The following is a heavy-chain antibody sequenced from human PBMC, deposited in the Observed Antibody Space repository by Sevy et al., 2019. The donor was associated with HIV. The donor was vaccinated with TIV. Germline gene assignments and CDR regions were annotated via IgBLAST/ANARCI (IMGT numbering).Heavy chain of an antibody. CDR1: GFSFDSYG. J-gene: IGHJ6*03. D-gene: IGHD3-22*01. V-gene: IGHV3-23*01. Sequence: GGSLRLSCAVSGFSFDSYGMTWVRQAPGKGLEWVSGISGSGTRTYYADSVKGRFIISRDNSKNTLYLQMNSLRSEDTAIDYWAKRGGGHYDPDEIGYYFYYYNMDVWGKGTTVTVSS. CDR2: ISGSGTRT. CDR3: AKRGGGHYDPDEIGYYFYYYNMDV.